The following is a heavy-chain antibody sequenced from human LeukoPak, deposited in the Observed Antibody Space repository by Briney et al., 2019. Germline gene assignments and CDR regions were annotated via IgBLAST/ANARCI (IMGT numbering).Heavy chain of an antibody. CDR1: GFTFSNYG. CDR3: ARATYYDILTHFEY. CDR2: IKQDGSEK. Sequence: GGSLRLSCAASGFTFSNYGMHWVRQAPGKGLEWVANIKQDGSEKYYVDSVKGRFTISRDNAKNSLYLQMNSLRAEDTAVYYCARATYYDILTHFEYWGQGTLVTVSS. D-gene: IGHD3-9*01. J-gene: IGHJ4*02. V-gene: IGHV3-7*04.